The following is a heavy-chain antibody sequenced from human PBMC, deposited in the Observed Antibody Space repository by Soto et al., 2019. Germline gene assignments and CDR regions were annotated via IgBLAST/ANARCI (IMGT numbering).Heavy chain of an antibody. V-gene: IGHV1-69*01. CDR1: GGTFSGYA. Sequence: QVQLVQSGAEVKKPGSSVKVSCQASGGTFSGYALTWVRQAPGQGLEWMGEFVPLVGSTNYAQKFAGRITIIADESTSTGYMELSTLRYEDTAVYYCATRSLGTSSPASFDNWGQGTVVTVSS. CDR3: ATRSLGTSSPASFDN. J-gene: IGHJ4*02. CDR2: FVPLVGST.